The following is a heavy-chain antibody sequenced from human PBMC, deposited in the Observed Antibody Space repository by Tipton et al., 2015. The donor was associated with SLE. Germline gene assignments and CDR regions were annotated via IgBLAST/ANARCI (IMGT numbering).Heavy chain of an antibody. CDR1: GYSFTTYW. Sequence: QLVQSGAEVKKPGESLKISCKGSGYSFTTYWIGWVRQMPGKGLEWLGIIYPGDSDTRYSPSFQGQVTISADKSISTAYLQWSSLKASDTAMYYCARGPRSGRPNFHFDYWGQGTLVTVSS. D-gene: IGHD3-10*01. CDR2: IYPGDSDT. J-gene: IGHJ4*02. CDR3: ARGPRSGRPNFHFDY. V-gene: IGHV5-51*03.